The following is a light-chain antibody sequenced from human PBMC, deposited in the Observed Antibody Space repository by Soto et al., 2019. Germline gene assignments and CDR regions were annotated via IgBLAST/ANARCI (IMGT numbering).Light chain of an antibody. V-gene: IGKV1-5*01. CDR2: DAS. J-gene: IGKJ5*01. Sequence: GERVTITCRASQTISSWLAWYQQKPGKAPTLLIYDASTLERGVPSRFSGTGSGTEFTLSIDSLQPDDFATYYCQQYHTSSITFGQGTRLEIK. CDR3: QQYHTSSIT. CDR1: QTISSW.